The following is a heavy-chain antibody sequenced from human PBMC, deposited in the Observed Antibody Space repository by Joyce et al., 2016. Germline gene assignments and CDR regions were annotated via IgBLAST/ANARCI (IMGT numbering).Heavy chain of an antibody. CDR3: ARGGTSSDHYFFYTLDV. D-gene: IGHD1-14*01. J-gene: IGHJ6*02. CDR2: ITPFFWAA. V-gene: IGHV1-69*12. CDR1: GGAFSNFT. Sequence: QVLLVQSGATVKRPGSSLRVSCKSSGGAFSNFTVNWVRQAPGQRLEWMGGITPFFWAAKYAEHFQGRVTLTADLSTRTAYMALSSLTSADTAVYYCARGGTSSDHYFFYTLDVWGPGTTVIVSS.